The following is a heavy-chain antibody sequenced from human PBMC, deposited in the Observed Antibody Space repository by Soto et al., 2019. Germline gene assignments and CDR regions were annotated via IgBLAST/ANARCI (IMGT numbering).Heavy chain of an antibody. CDR1: GFTFGDFG. CDR3: ASLTSWSQEYYYGMDV. CDR2: IRSKGYGGTT. J-gene: IGHJ6*02. V-gene: IGHV3-49*03. Sequence: GGSLRLSCTGSGFTFGDFGMSWFRQAPGKGLEWLSFIRSKGYGGTTESAASVRGRFITSRDDSKSIAYLQMNSLKTEDTAVYYCASLTSWSQEYYYGMDVWGQGTTVTV. D-gene: IGHD2-2*01.